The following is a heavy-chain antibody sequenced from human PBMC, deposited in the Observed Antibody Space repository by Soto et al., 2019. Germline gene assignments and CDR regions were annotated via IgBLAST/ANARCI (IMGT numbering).Heavy chain of an antibody. CDR1: GFTFSSYS. Sequence: RLSCAASGFTFSSYSMNWVRQAPGKGLEWVSYISSSSSTIYYADSVKGRFTISRDNAKNSLYLQMNSLRAEDTAVYYCAREIVVPAAMAAFDYWGQGTLVTVSS. D-gene: IGHD2-2*01. CDR2: ISSSSSTI. CDR3: AREIVVPAAMAAFDY. V-gene: IGHV3-48*01. J-gene: IGHJ4*02.